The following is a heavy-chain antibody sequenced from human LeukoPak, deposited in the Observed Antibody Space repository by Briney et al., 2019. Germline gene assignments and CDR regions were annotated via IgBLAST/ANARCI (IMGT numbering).Heavy chain of an antibody. D-gene: IGHD3-10*01. J-gene: IGHJ4*02. Sequence: SETLSLTCTVSGGSISSNNYYWSWIRQPPGREMEWIASINNGGTTYYNPSLKSRVTISVDTSKNQFSLRLSSVTAADTALYLCARYVVSGAGKYYFDYWGQGSLVTVSS. CDR2: INNGGTT. CDR1: GGSISSNNYY. CDR3: ARYVVSGAGKYYFDY. V-gene: IGHV4-39*01.